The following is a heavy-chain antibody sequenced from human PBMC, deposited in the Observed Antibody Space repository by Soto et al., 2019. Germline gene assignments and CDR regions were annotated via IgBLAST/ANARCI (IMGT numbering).Heavy chain of an antibody. CDR2: ISGSGGST. V-gene: IGHV3-23*01. CDR1: GFTFSSYA. D-gene: IGHD3-22*01. Sequence: GGSLRLSCAASGFTFSSYAMSWVRQAPGKGQEWVSAISGSGGSTYYADSVKGRFTISRDNSKNTLYLQMNSLRAEDTAVYYCAKLNYYDSSGYTNWGQGTLVTVSS. J-gene: IGHJ4*02. CDR3: AKLNYYDSSGYTN.